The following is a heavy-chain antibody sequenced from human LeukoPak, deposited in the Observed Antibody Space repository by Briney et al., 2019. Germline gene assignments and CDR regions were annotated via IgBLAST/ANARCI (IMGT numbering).Heavy chain of an antibody. J-gene: IGHJ6*03. CDR1: GGSISSGDYY. V-gene: IGHV4-30-4*08. Sequence: SETLSLTCTVSGGSISSGDYYWSSIRQPPGKGLEWIGYIYYSGSTYYNPSLKSRVTISVDTSKNQFSLKLSSVTAADTAVYYCARRLVGATDYYYMDVWGKGTTVTVSS. CDR2: IYYSGST. D-gene: IGHD1-26*01. CDR3: ARRLVGATDYYYMDV.